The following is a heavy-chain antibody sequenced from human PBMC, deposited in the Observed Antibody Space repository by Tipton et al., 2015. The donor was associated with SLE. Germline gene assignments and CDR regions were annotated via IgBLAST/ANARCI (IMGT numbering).Heavy chain of an antibody. D-gene: IGHD3-10*01. Sequence: QLVQSGAEVKKPGASVKVSCKASGYTFTDYYMHWVRQAPGQGLEWMGWINPNSGGTNYAQKFQGRVTMTRDTSISTAYMELSRLRSDDTAVYYCARVPPRGYYYGMDVWGQGTTVTVSS. V-gene: IGHV1-2*02. CDR2: INPNSGGT. J-gene: IGHJ6*02. CDR1: GYTFTDYY. CDR3: ARVPPRGYYYGMDV.